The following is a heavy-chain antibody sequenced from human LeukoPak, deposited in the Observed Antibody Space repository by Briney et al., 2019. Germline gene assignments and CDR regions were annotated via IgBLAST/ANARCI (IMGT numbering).Heavy chain of an antibody. CDR3: RGPRHLDS. Sequence: GGSLRLSCAASGFTFSDSYMTWVRQAPGKGVEWVAYISGSGHDINYSESAKGRFTISRDNAKNSLYLQMSSLRVEDTAVYCTRGPRHLDSWGQGTLVTVSS. J-gene: IGHJ4*02. D-gene: IGHD6-6*01. CDR2: ISGSGHDI. V-gene: IGHV3-11*04. CDR1: GFTFSDSY.